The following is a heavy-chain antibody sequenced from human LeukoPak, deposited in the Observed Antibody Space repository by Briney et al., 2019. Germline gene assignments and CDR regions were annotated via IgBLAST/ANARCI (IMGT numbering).Heavy chain of an antibody. V-gene: IGHV4-59*08. CDR1: GXSISSYY. CDR2: IYYSGGT. J-gene: IGHJ3*02. D-gene: IGHD5-24*01. Sequence: SETLSLTCTVSGXSISSYYGSWVRQPPGKGLEWVADIYYSGGTDYNPSLKSRVTISVETSKNQFTLKLRSVTAADTAVYYCARHVTISGPYDASDIWGQGTMVTVSP. CDR3: ARHVTISGPYDASDI.